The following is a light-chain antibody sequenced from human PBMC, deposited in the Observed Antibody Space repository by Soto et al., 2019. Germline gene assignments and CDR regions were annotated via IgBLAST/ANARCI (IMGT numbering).Light chain of an antibody. CDR2: AAS. J-gene: IGKJ3*01. Sequence: EIVLTQSPGTLSLSPGERATLSCRASQSVSSSFLAWYQQKPGQAPRLLIYAASRRATGIPDRFSGSGSGTDFTLTISRLEPEDFAVYYCQQYGSSVFSFGPGTKLDIK. CDR1: QSVSSSF. CDR3: QQYGSSVFS. V-gene: IGKV3-20*01.